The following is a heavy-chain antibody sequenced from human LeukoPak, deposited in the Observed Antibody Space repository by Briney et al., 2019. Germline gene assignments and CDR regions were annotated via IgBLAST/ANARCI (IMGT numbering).Heavy chain of an antibody. D-gene: IGHD5-12*01. CDR2: IYTSGST. CDR1: GGSISSGSYY. Sequence: SQTLSLTCTVSGGSISSGSYYWSWIRQPAGKGLEWIGRIYTSGSTNYNPSLKSQVTISVDTSKNQFSLKLSSVTAADTAVYYCASGYSGYDYSQSWGYYYYYMDVWGKGTTVTVSS. CDR3: ASGYSGYDYSQSWGYYYYYMDV. V-gene: IGHV4-61*02. J-gene: IGHJ6*03.